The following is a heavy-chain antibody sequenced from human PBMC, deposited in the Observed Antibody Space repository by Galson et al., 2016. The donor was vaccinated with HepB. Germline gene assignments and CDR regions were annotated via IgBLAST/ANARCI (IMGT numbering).Heavy chain of an antibody. V-gene: IGHV3-23*01. Sequence: SLRLSCAASGFTFSSYTMSWVRQAPGKRLEWVSVISGLFGGSTYYGDSVKGRFTISRDNAKNSLYREMNSLRADDTAVYYCSRDRNYAVLTGFFGAHDYWGQGTLVTASS. CDR3: SRDRNYAVLTGFFGAHDY. CDR2: ISGLFGGST. D-gene: IGHD3-9*01. J-gene: IGHJ4*02. CDR1: GFTFSSYT.